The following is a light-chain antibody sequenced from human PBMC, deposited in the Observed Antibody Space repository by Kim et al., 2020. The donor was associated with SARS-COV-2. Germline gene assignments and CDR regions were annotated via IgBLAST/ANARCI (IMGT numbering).Light chain of an antibody. CDR1: QSLLHSKGYNY. V-gene: IGKV2-28*01. CDR2: LGS. Sequence: PASFSCRSSQSLLHSKGYNYLDWYLQKPGQSPQLLIYLGSNRASGVPDRFSGSGSGTDFTLKISRVEAEDVGVYYCMQALQTPPYSFGQGTKLEI. CDR3: MQALQTPPYS. J-gene: IGKJ2*03.